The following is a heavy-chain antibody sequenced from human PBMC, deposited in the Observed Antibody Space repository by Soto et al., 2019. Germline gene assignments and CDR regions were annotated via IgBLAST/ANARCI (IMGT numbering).Heavy chain of an antibody. V-gene: IGHV1-69*02. CDR3: AIYCSSTSCYSYYYYMDV. J-gene: IGHJ6*03. Sequence: QVQLVQSGAEVKKPGSSVKVSCKASGGTFSSYTISWVRQAPGQGLEWMGRIIPILGIANYAQKFQGRVTITPDKSTSTAYMELSRLRSEDTAVYYCAIYCSSTSCYSYYYYMDVLGKGTTVTVSS. D-gene: IGHD2-2*01. CDR2: IIPILGIA. CDR1: GGTFSSYT.